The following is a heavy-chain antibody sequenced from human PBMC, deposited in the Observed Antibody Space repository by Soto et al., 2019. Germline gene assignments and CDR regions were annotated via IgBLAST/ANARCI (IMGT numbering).Heavy chain of an antibody. CDR3: AREVYDFWSGGYGMDV. CDR2: ISYDGSNK. Sequence: GGSLRLSCAASGFTFSSYGMHWVRQAPGKGLEWVAVISYDGSNKYYADSVKGRFTISRDNSKNTLYLQMNSLRAEDTAVYYCAREVYDFWSGGYGMDVWGQGTTVTVSS. CDR1: GFTFSSYG. J-gene: IGHJ6*02. D-gene: IGHD3-3*01. V-gene: IGHV3-30*03.